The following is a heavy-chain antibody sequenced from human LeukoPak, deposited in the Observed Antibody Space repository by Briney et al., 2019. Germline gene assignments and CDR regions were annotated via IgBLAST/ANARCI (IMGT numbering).Heavy chain of an antibody. Sequence: ASVKVSCKASGYTFTSYGISWVRQAPGQGLEWMGWISAYNGNTNYAQKLQGRVTMTTDTSTSTAYMELRSLRSDDTAVYYCARDTCSGGSCNSDDYWGQGTPVTVSS. J-gene: IGHJ4*02. CDR2: ISAYNGNT. CDR3: ARDTCSGGSCNSDDY. CDR1: GYTFTSYG. D-gene: IGHD2-15*01. V-gene: IGHV1-18*01.